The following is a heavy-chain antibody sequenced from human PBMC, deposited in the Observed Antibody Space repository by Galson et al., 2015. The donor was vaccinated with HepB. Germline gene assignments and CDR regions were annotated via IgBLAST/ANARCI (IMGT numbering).Heavy chain of an antibody. V-gene: IGHV3-11*06. J-gene: IGHJ3*01. CDR2: ISVGSSYT. CDR1: GSAFKTSY. CDR3: AISGHCSGYSWAFDD. D-gene: IGHD2-15*01. Sequence: SLRLSCAASGSAFKTSYMNWIRQAPGKGPEWLSYISVGSSYTLYSESVKGRFTISRDNFRNTIYLQMTNLRIDDTAVYYCAISGHCSGYSWAFDDWGRGTLVSVS.